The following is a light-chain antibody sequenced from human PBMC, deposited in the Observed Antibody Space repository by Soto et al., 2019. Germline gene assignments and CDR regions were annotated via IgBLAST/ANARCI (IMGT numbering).Light chain of an antibody. CDR1: SSDVGGYDH. J-gene: IGLJ2*01. Sequence: QSALTQPRSVSGSPGQSVTVSCTGTSSDVGGYDHVSWYQQHPGKAPKLMIYDVSKRPSGVPDRFSGSKSGNAASLTISGLHAEEETDYYCCSYAGRYTLFGGGTKLTVL. V-gene: IGLV2-11*01. CDR2: DVS. CDR3: CSYAGRYTL.